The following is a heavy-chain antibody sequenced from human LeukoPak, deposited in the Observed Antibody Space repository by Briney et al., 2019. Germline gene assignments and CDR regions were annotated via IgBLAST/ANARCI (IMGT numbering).Heavy chain of an antibody. CDR1: GGSISSYY. CDR3: ARFMIVVVPSPVTPAFDI. CDR2: IYYSGST. Sequence: PSETLSLTCTVSGGSISSYYWSWIRQPPGKGLEWIGYIYYSGSTNYNPSLKSRVTISVDTSKNQFSLKLSSVTAADTAVYYCARFMIVVVPSPVTPAFDIWGQGTMVTVSS. J-gene: IGHJ3*02. D-gene: IGHD3-22*01. V-gene: IGHV4-59*08.